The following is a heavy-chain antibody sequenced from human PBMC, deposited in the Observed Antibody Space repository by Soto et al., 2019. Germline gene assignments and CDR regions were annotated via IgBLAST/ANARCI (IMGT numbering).Heavy chain of an antibody. Sequence: QITLKESGPTLVKPTQTLTLTCTFSGFSLSSSGVGVGWIRQPPGKALEWLTFIYWDDDKRYSPSLKSRLTXXXXXXXXXXXXXXXXXXXXXXXXXXXXXLXVAGITYYFDSWGQGTLLTVSS. CDR2: IYWDDDK. CDR3: XXLXVAGITYYFDS. J-gene: IGHJ4*02. CDR1: GFSLSSSGVG. V-gene: IGHV2-5*02. D-gene: IGHD2-21*01.